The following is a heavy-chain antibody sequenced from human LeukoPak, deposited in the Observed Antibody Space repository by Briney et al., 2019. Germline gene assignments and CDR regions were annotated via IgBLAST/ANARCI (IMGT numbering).Heavy chain of an antibody. CDR1: GFTFSNYA. J-gene: IGHJ4*02. CDR2: ISYDGSYK. D-gene: IGHD2-15*01. CDR3: ARGDGYCSGGYRYSIADY. V-gene: IGHV3-30*04. Sequence: PGGSLRLSCAASGFTFSNYALHWVRQAPGKGLEWVAVISYDGSYKYYADSVKGRFTISRENSKNTLYLQMNSLRPEDTALYYCARGDGYCSGGYRYSIADYWGQGTLVTVSS.